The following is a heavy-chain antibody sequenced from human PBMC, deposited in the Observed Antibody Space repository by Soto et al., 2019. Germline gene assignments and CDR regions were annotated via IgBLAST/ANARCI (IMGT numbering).Heavy chain of an antibody. CDR1: GGTFSSYA. V-gene: IGHV1-69*01. Sequence: QVQLVQSGAEVKKPGSSVKVSCKAPGGTFSSYAISWVRQAPGQGPEWMGGIITIFDTTNYAQKCQGRGHITEDVSTTKAYMEISSLGSEDTADYYCATTNWYGSGSYSDFDYWGQGTLVTVSS. D-gene: IGHD3-10*01. J-gene: IGHJ4*02. CDR3: ATTNWYGSGSYSDFDY. CDR2: IITIFDTT.